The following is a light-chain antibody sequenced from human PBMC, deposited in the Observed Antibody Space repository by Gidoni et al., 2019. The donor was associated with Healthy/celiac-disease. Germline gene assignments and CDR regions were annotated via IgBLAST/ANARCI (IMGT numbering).Light chain of an antibody. J-gene: IGLJ1*01. V-gene: IGLV1-40*01. CDR1: SSNIGAGYD. CDR3: QSYDSSLIYV. CDR2: GTS. Sequence: SVLAQQRSVSGAPGQRVTISCTGSSSNIGAGYDVHWYQQLPGTAPKLLIYGTSNRPSGVPDRFSGAKSGTSASLAITGLQAEDEADYYCQSYDSSLIYVFGTGTKVTVL.